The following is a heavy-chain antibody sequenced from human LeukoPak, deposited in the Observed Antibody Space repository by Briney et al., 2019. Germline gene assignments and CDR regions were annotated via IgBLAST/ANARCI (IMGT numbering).Heavy chain of an antibody. CDR3: ARGLRGSGSYYLDY. CDR1: GYTFTSYD. V-gene: IGHV1-8*03. Sequence: ASVKVSCKASGYTFTSYDINCVRQATGQGLEWMGWMNPNSGNTGYAQKFQGRVTITRNTSISTAYMELSSLRSEDTAVYYCARGLRGSGSYYLDYWGQGTLVTVSS. CDR2: MNPNSGNT. D-gene: IGHD1-26*01. J-gene: IGHJ4*02.